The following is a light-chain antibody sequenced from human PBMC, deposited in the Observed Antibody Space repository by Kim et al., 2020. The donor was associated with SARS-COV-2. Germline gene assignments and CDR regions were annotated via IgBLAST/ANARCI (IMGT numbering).Light chain of an antibody. CDR1: QSVLYSSNNKNY. CDR2: WAS. V-gene: IGKV4-1*01. J-gene: IGKJ4*01. Sequence: DIVMTQSPDSLAVSLGERATINCKSSQSVLYSSNNKNYLSWYQQKPGQPPKLLISWASTRESGVPDRSSGSGSGTDFTLTINNLQAEDVAVYYCQQYYTTPLTFGGGTKLEIK. CDR3: QQYYTTPLT.